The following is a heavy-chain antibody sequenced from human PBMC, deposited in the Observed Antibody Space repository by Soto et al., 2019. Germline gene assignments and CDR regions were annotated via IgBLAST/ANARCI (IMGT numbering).Heavy chain of an antibody. CDR1: GYTFTSYG. Sequence: ASVKVSCKASGYTFTSYGISWVRQAPGQGLEWMGWISAYNGNTNYAQKLQGRVTMTTDTSTSTAYMELRSLRSDDTAVYYCARIRWAPAHYYYGMDVWGQGTKVTVSS. CDR2: ISAYNGNT. V-gene: IGHV1-18*01. CDR3: ARIRWAPAHYYYGMDV. J-gene: IGHJ6*02.